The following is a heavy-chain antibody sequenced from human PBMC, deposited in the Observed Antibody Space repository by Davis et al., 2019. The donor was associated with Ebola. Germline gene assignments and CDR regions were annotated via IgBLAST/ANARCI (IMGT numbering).Heavy chain of an antibody. V-gene: IGHV3-15*07. Sequence: GESLKISCAASGFSFSSYAMHWVRQSPGKGLEWVGRIKRTVEGGPTDYAAPVKGRFTISRDDAKNIMYLDMKGLKSEDSAVYYCTTDISIVVAARGSYDSWGQGTLVSVSA. CDR1: GFSFSSYA. D-gene: IGHD2-15*01. CDR3: TTDISIVVAARGSYDS. J-gene: IGHJ5*01. CDR2: IKRTVEGGPT.